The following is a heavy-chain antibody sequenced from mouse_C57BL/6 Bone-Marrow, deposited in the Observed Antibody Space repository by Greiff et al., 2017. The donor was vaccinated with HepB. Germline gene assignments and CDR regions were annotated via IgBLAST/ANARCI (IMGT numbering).Heavy chain of an antibody. D-gene: IGHD3-2*02. CDR3: ASELRLPAWFAY. CDR2: ISSGGSYT. Sequence: EVQRVESGGDLVKPGGSLKLSCAASGFTFSSYGMSWVRQTPDKRLEWVATISSGGSYTYYPDSVKGRFTISRDNAKNTLYLQMSSLKSEDTAMYYCASELRLPAWFAYWGQGTLVTVSA. V-gene: IGHV5-6*01. J-gene: IGHJ3*01. CDR1: GFTFSSYG.